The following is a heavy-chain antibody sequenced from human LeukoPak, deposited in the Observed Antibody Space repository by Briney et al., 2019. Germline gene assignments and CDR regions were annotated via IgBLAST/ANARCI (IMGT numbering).Heavy chain of an antibody. CDR1: GFTFSSYG. J-gene: IGHJ4*02. Sequence: PGGSLRLSCAASGFTFSSYGMHWVRQAPGMGPEWVAVISFDGSNKYYADSVKGRFTISRDNSKNTLYLQMNSLRAEDTAVYYCAKVGTLAVTTEPYFDYWGQGTLVTVSS. D-gene: IGHD4-17*01. V-gene: IGHV3-30*18. CDR2: ISFDGSNK. CDR3: AKVGTLAVTTEPYFDY.